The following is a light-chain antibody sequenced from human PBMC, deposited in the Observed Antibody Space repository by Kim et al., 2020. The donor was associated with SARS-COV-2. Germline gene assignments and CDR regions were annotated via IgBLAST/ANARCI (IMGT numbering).Light chain of an antibody. Sequence: DIQMTQSPSMSASVGDRVTITCRASQCIVNLLAWYQQKPEKAPKLLISTASRLQSGVPSRFIGSGSGTEFTLTITSLQPEDFATYYCQQAHRFPLTFGGGTKMDIK. V-gene: IGKV1-12*01. J-gene: IGKJ4*01. CDR2: TAS. CDR1: QCIVNL. CDR3: QQAHRFPLT.